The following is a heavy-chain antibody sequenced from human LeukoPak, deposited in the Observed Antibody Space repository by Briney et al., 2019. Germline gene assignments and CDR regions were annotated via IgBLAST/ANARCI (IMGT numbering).Heavy chain of an antibody. Sequence: SVTVSCKASGGTFSSYTISWVRQAPGQGLEWMGRIIPILGRANYAQKLQGRVTITADKSASTAYMELSSLRSEDTAVYYCARDGYGDYSPRNYYYGMDVWGQGTTVTVSS. CDR3: ARDGYGDYSPRNYYYGMDV. CDR2: IIPILGRA. J-gene: IGHJ6*02. D-gene: IGHD4-17*01. V-gene: IGHV1-69*08. CDR1: GGTFSSYT.